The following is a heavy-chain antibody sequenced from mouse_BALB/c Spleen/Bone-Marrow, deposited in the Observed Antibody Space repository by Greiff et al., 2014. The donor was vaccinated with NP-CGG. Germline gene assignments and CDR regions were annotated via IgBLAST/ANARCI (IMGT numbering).Heavy chain of an antibody. CDR3: APYYYGSSSFAY. D-gene: IGHD1-1*01. CDR2: IDPANGNT. Sequence: DVQLQESGAELVKPGASVKLSCTASGFNIKDTYMHWVKQRPEQGLEWIGRIDPANGNTKYDPKFQGKATITADTSSNTAYLQLCSLTSEDTAVYYCAPYYYGSSSFAYWGQGTLVTVSA. V-gene: IGHV14-3*02. J-gene: IGHJ3*01. CDR1: GFNIKDTY.